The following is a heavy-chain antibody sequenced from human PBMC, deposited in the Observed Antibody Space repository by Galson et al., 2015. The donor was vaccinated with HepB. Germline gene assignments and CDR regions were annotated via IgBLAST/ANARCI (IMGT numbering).Heavy chain of an antibody. V-gene: IGHV3-7*01. D-gene: IGHD4-17*01. CDR2: IKEDGSET. J-gene: IGHJ4*02. Sequence: SLRLSCAASGFTFRKSWMSWVRQAPGKGLEWVGNIKEDGSETYFVDSVKGRFTMSRDNARSSLYLQMNSLRVEDTAVYYCARVKGKAYGDSAYDYWAQGVVVTASS. CDR1: GFTFRKSW. CDR3: ARVKGKAYGDSAYDY.